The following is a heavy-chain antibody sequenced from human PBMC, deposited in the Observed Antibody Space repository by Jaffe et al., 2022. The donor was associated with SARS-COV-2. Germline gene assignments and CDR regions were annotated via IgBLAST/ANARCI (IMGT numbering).Heavy chain of an antibody. J-gene: IGHJ4*02. Sequence: QVQLQESGPGLVKPSQTLSLTCTVSGDSISSGSFYWSWIRQPAGKGLEWIGRIYTTGVTKYNPSLTSRVTISVDTSKNQFSLKLSSVTAADTAVYYCARGNYGNLFDFWGQGTLVAVSS. CDR1: GDSISSGSFY. CDR3: ARGNYGNLFDF. D-gene: IGHD4-4*01. CDR2: IYTTGVT. V-gene: IGHV4-61*02.